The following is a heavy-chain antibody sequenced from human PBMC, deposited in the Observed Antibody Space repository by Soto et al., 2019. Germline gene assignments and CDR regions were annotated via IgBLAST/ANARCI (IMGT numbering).Heavy chain of an antibody. V-gene: IGHV4-59*01. D-gene: IGHD5-18*01. CDR3: ARSLDTAMVHFDY. Sequence: SETLSLTCTVSGGSISSYYWSWIRQPPGKGLEWIGYIYYSGSTNYNPSLKSRVTISVDTSKNQFSLKLSSVTAADTALYYCARSLDTAMVHFDYWGQGTLVTVS. CDR2: IYYSGST. CDR1: GGSISSYY. J-gene: IGHJ4*02.